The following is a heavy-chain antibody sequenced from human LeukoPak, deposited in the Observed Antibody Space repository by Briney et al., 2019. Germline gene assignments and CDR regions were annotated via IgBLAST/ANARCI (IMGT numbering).Heavy chain of an antibody. J-gene: IGHJ6*03. CDR2: IYTSGST. D-gene: IGHD6-6*01. V-gene: IGHV4-4*07. Sequence: SETLSLTCTVSGGSISSYYWSWIRQPAGKGLEWIGRIYTSGSTNYNPSLKSRVTISVDKSKNQFSLKLSSVTAADTAVYYCARDWQLADCYYMDVWGKGTTVTVSS. CDR1: GGSISSYY. CDR3: ARDWQLADCYYMDV.